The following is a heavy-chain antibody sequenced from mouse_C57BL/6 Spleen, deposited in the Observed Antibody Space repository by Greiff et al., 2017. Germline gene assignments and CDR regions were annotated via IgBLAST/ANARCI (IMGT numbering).Heavy chain of an antibody. CDR2: IYPSDSET. Sequence: QVQLQQPGAELVRPGSSVKLSCKASGYTFTSYWMDWVKQRPGQGLEWIGNIYPSDSETHYNQKFKDKATLTVDKSSSTAYMQLSSLTSEDSAVYYCATHYGSSYHYAMDYWGQGTSVTVSA. V-gene: IGHV1-61*01. D-gene: IGHD1-1*01. CDR3: ATHYGSSYHYAMDY. CDR1: GYTFTSYW. J-gene: IGHJ4*01.